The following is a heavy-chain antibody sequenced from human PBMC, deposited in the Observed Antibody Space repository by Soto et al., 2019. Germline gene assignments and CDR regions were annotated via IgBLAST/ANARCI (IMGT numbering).Heavy chain of an antibody. CDR2: ISSSGNTV. V-gene: IGHV3-48*03. CDR1: GFTLSSYE. D-gene: IGHD1-26*01. Sequence: GGSLRLSCAASGFTLSSYEINWVRQAPGKGLEWVSYISSSGNTVYYADSVKGRFTISRDNAKNSLHLQMNSLRAEDTAVYYCARPVGATTGFDYWVQVTMVAVSS. CDR3: ARPVGATTGFDY. J-gene: IGHJ4*02.